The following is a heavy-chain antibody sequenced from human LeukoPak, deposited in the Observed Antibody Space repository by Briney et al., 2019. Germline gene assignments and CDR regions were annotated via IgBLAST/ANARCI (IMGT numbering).Heavy chain of an antibody. CDR1: GGSISSYY. CDR2: IYYSGST. Sequence: KPSETLSLTCTVSGGSISSYYWSWIRQPPGKGLEWIGYIYYSGSTNYNPSLKSRVTISVDTSKNQFSLKLSSVTAADTAVYYCARRVATIRNDAFDIWGQGTMVTVSS. D-gene: IGHD5-24*01. J-gene: IGHJ3*02. CDR3: ARRVATIRNDAFDI. V-gene: IGHV4-59*08.